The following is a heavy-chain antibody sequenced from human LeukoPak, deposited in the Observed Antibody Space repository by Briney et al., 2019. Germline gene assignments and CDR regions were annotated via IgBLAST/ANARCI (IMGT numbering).Heavy chain of an antibody. CDR2: ISYDGSNK. D-gene: IGHD6-19*01. J-gene: IGHJ4*02. V-gene: IGHV3-30*12. Sequence: GGSLRLSCAASGFTFSSYGMHWVRQAPGKGLEWVAVISYDGSNKYYADSVKGRFTISRDNSKNTLYLQMNSLRAEDTAVYYCATDSSGWYGEVDYWGQGTLVTVSS. CDR3: ATDSSGWYGEVDY. CDR1: GFTFSSYG.